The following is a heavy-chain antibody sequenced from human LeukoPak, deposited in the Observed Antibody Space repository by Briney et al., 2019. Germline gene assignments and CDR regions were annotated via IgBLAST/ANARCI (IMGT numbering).Heavy chain of an antibody. CDR1: GFTFSSYS. V-gene: IGHV3-21*01. CDR2: ISSSSSYI. CDR3: ARSGGYDSSGYPPLDY. D-gene: IGHD3-22*01. Sequence: GGSLRLSCAASGFTFSSYSMNWVRQAPGKGLEWVSSISSSSSYICYADSVKGRFTISRDNAKNSLYLQMNSLRAEDTAVYYCARSGGYDSSGYPPLDYWGQGTLVTVSS. J-gene: IGHJ4*02.